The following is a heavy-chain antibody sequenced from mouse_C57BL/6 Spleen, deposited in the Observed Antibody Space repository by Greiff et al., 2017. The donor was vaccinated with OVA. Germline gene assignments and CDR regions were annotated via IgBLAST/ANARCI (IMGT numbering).Heavy chain of an antibody. J-gene: IGHJ2*01. D-gene: IGHD2-1*01. V-gene: IGHV1-82*01. Sequence: QVQLKQSGPELVKPGASVKISCKASGYAFSSSWMNWVKQRPGKGLEWIGRIYPGDGDTNYNGKFKGKATLTADKSSSTAYMQLSSLTSEDSAVYFCAREGNWHFDYWGQGTTLTVSS. CDR1: GYAFSSSW. CDR3: AREGNWHFDY. CDR2: IYPGDGDT.